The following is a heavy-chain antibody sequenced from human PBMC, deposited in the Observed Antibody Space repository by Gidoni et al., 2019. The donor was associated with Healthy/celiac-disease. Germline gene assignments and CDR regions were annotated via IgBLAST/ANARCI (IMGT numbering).Heavy chain of an antibody. CDR2: ISGSGGST. D-gene: IGHD3-10*01. J-gene: IGHJ6*02. CDR3: AKDLGRYGLYYYYYGMDV. Sequence: EVQLLESGGGLVQPGGSLRLSCAASGFTFSSYAMSWVRQAPGKGLEWVSAISGSGGSTYYADSVKGRFTISRDNSKNTLYLQMNSLRAEDTAVYYCAKDLGRYGLYYYYYGMDVWGQGTTVTVSS. CDR1: GFTFSSYA. V-gene: IGHV3-23*01.